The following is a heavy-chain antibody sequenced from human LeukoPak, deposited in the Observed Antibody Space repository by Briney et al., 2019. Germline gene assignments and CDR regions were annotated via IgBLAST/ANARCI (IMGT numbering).Heavy chain of an antibody. V-gene: IGHV4-59*12. D-gene: IGHD3-16*02. CDR2: IYYSGST. J-gene: IGHJ3*02. CDR3: ARDGYDYVWGSYRKNDAFDI. Sequence: PSETLSLTCTVSGGSISSYYWSWIRQPPGKGLEWIGSIYYSGSTYYNPSLKSRVTISVDTSKNQFSLKLSSVTAADTAVYYCARDGYDYVWGSYRKNDAFDIWGQGTMVTVSS. CDR1: GGSISSYY.